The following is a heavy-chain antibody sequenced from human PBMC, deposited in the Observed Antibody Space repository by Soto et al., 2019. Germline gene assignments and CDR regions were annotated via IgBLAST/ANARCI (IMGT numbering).Heavy chain of an antibody. CDR1: GFTFSSYA. D-gene: IGHD2-15*01. Sequence: EVQLLESGGCLVQPGGSLRLSCAASGFTFSSYAMSWVRQAPGKGLEWVSAISGSGGSTYYADSVKGRFTISRDNSTNTLYLELNSLRVEDTAGYYCAKGHCRGCSCYPDFDYWGQGTLVTVSS. V-gene: IGHV3-23*01. J-gene: IGHJ4*02. CDR3: AKGHCRGCSCYPDFDY. CDR2: ISGSGGST.